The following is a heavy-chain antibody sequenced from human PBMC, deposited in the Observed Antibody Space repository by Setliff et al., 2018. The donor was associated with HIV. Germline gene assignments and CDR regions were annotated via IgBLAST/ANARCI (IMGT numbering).Heavy chain of an antibody. J-gene: IGHJ4*02. CDR3: ARRGAYGYDYFDY. CDR1: GYSISSGYY. D-gene: IGHD5-12*01. V-gene: IGHV4-38-2*01. CDR2: IFHSAST. Sequence: PSETLSLTCAVSGYSISSGYYWDWIRQPPGKGLEWIGSIFHSASTNYNPSLKSRVTISIDTSKNQFALKLTSVTAADTAVYYCARRGAYGYDYFDYWGPEMLVTVSS.